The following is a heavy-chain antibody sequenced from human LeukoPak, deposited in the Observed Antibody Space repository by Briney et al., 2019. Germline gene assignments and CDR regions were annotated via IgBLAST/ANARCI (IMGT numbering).Heavy chain of an antibody. Sequence: PSETLSPTCTVSGGSISSGSYYWSWIRQPAGKGLEWIGRIYTSGSTNYNPSLKSRVTISVDTSKNQFSLKLSSVTAADTAVYYRARGLFYYDSSGYSNYFDYWGQGTLVTVSS. CDR1: GGSISSGSYY. CDR2: IYTSGST. D-gene: IGHD3-22*01. V-gene: IGHV4-61*02. J-gene: IGHJ4*02. CDR3: ARGLFYYDSSGYSNYFDY.